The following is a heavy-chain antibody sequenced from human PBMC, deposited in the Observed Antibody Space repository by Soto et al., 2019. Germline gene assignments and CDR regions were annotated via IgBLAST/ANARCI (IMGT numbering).Heavy chain of an antibody. CDR3: SRVGGFGATTIDF. D-gene: IGHD3-10*01. CDR2: IYHSGST. V-gene: IGHV4-4*02. J-gene: IGHJ4*02. Sequence: SETLSLTCAVSGGSISSSNWWSWVRQPPGKGLEWIGEIYHSGSTNYNPSLKSRVTISVDKSKNQFSLKLSSVTAADTAVYYCSRVGGFGATTIDFWGQGTLVPVSS. CDR1: GGSISSSNW.